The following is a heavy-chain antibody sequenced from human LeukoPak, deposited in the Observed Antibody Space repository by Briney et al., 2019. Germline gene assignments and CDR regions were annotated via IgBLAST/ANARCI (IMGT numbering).Heavy chain of an antibody. V-gene: IGHV4-34*01. Sequence: PSETLSLTCAVYGGSFSGYYWSWIRQPPGKGLEWIGEINHSGSTNYNPSLKSRVTISVDTSKNQFSLKLSSVTAADTAVYYCAREVVVVPAAPLDAFDIRGQGTMVTVSS. CDR1: GGSFSGYY. D-gene: IGHD2-2*01. CDR2: INHSGST. J-gene: IGHJ3*02. CDR3: AREVVVVPAAPLDAFDI.